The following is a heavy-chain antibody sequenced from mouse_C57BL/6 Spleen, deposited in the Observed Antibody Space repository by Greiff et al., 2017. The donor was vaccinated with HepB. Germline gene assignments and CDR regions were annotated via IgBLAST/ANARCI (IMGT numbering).Heavy chain of an antibody. V-gene: IGHV5-4*01. CDR1: GFTFSSYA. J-gene: IGHJ2*01. Sequence: EVKLVESGGGLVKPGGSLKLSCAASGFTFSSYAMSWVRQTPEKRLEWVATISAGGSYTYYPDNVKGRFTMSRDNAKNNPYLQMSHLKSEDTAMYYGAREGSYYFDYWGQGTTLTVSS. CDR2: ISAGGSYT. CDR3: AREGSYYFDY.